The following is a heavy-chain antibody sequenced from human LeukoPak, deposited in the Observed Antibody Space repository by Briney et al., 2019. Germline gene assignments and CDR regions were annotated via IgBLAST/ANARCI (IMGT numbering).Heavy chain of an antibody. CDR3: AREGRELAAGMDY. Sequence: SETLSLTCTVSGGSISSYYWSWIRQPPGKGLEWIGYIYYIGSTNYNPSLKSRVTISVDTSKNQFSLRLSSVTAADSAVYFCAREGRELAAGMDYWGQGTLVTVSS. CDR1: GGSISSYY. J-gene: IGHJ4*02. V-gene: IGHV4-59*01. CDR2: IYYIGST. D-gene: IGHD6-13*01.